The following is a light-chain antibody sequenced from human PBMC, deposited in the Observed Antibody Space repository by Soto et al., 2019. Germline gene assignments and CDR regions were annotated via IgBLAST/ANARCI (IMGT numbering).Light chain of an antibody. CDR2: DAS. CDR1: QSVSSY. CDR3: RQRRNWPPIT. J-gene: IGKJ5*01. Sequence: EIVLTQSPATLSLSPGERATLSCRASQSVSSYLAWYHQKPGQAPRLLIYDASNMATGITDRFSGSGSGTDFTLTIGSREPEDFAVYDSRQRRNWPPITVAQGTRLEIK. V-gene: IGKV3-11*01.